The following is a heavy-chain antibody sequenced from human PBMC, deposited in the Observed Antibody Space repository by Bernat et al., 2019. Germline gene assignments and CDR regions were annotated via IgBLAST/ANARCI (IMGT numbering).Heavy chain of an antibody. V-gene: IGHV3-20*04. CDR1: GFRFDDYG. CDR3: ARDIVATMGDDAFDI. J-gene: IGHJ3*02. CDR2: VDWKGDST. Sequence: EVHLVESGGGVVRPGGSLRLSCAASGFRFDDYGMSWVRQAPGKGLEWVSGVDWKGDSTGYADSVKGRFTISRDNAKNSLYLHMNSLRAEDTAVYYCARDIVATMGDDAFDIWGQGTMVTVSS. D-gene: IGHD5-12*01.